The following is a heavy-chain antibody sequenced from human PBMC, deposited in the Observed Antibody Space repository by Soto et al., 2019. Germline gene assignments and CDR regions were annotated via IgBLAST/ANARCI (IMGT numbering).Heavy chain of an antibody. CDR2: ISGSGRTI. CDR3: ANLPFPWGWFDP. Sequence: QVQLVESGGGLVKPGGSLRLSCAASGIVFSDYMSWVRQAPGKGLEWLSYISGSGRTIYSADSVKGRFTISRDNATNSLYLQLSTVRTDDTSVYYCANLPFPWGWFDPWGQGTLVTVSS. V-gene: IGHV3-11*01. D-gene: IGHD3-16*01. CDR1: GIVFSDY. J-gene: IGHJ5*02.